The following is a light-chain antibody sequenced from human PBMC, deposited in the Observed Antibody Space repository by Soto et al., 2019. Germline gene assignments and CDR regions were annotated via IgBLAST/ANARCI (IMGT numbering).Light chain of an antibody. CDR1: QSVSSNY. J-gene: IGKJ3*01. CDR3: QQYGSSPFT. V-gene: IGKV3-20*01. Sequence: EIVLTQSPGTLSLSPGERATLSCRASQSVSSNYLTWYQQKPGQAPRLLIYGASSRATGIPDRFSGSGSATDFTLNISRLEPEDFAVYYWQQYGSSPFTFGPGTKVDIK. CDR2: GAS.